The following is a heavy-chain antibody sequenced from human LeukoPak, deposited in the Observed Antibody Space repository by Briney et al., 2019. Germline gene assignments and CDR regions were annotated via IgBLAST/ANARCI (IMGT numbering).Heavy chain of an antibody. Sequence: PSETLSLICTVSGGSISSYYWSWIRQPPGKGLEWIGYIYYSGSTNYNPSLKSRVTISVDTSKNQFSLKLSSVTAADTAVYYCARGSGAVDYWGQGTLVTVST. J-gene: IGHJ4*02. V-gene: IGHV4-59*12. D-gene: IGHD3-10*01. CDR3: ARGSGAVDY. CDR2: IYYSGST. CDR1: GGSISSYY.